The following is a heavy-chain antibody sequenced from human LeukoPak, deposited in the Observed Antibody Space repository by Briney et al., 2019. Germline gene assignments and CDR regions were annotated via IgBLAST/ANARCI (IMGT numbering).Heavy chain of an antibody. CDR1: GFTFDDYA. V-gene: IGHV3-9*01. CDR2: ISWNSVNI. J-gene: IGHJ4*02. D-gene: IGHD1-26*01. CDR3: VRDLGGRSGH. Sequence: GGSLRLSCAASGFTFDDYAMHWVRQAPGKGLEWVSAISWNSVNIDYADSVKGRSTIFRDNAKNTLYLQMNSLRAEDTAVYYCVRDLGGRSGHWGQGTLVTVSS.